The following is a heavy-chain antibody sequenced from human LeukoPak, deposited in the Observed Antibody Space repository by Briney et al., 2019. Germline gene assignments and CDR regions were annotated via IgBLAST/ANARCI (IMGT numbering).Heavy chain of an antibody. V-gene: IGHV4-34*01. D-gene: IGHD1-1*01. J-gene: IGHJ6*02. Sequence: SETLSLTCTVSGGSISSYYWSWIRQPPGKGLEWIGEINHSGSTNYNPSLKSRVTISVDTSKNQFSLKLSSVTAADTAVYYCARTPTNGYYYYGMDVWGQGTTVTVSS. CDR1: GGSISSYY. CDR3: ARTPTNGYYYYGMDV. CDR2: INHSGST.